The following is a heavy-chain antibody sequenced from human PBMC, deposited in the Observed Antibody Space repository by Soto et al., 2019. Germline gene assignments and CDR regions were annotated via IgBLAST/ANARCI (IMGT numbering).Heavy chain of an antibody. J-gene: IGHJ4*02. V-gene: IGHV4-59*08. D-gene: IGHD6-13*01. CDR3: ARHGEHSSSWYFDY. Sequence: QVQLQESGPGLVKPSETLSLTCTVSGGSISSYYWSWIRQSPGKGLEWIGYIYYSGSTNYNPSLESRVTISVDTSKNQCSLKLSSVTAADAAVYYCARHGEHSSSWYFDYWGQGTLVTVSS. CDR2: IYYSGST. CDR1: GGSISSYY.